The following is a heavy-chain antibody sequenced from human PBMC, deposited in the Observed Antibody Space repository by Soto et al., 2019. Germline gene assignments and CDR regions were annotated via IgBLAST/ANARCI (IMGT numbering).Heavy chain of an antibody. CDR3: AKDMAAKTRYYYDSSGYYPAHDY. Sequence: QVQLVESGGGVVQPGRSLRLSCAASGFTFSSYGMHWVRQAPGKGLEWVAVISYDGSNKYYADSVKGRFTISRDNSKNTLYLQMNSLRAEDTAVYYCAKDMAAKTRYYYDSSGYYPAHDYWGQGTLVTVSS. J-gene: IGHJ4*02. D-gene: IGHD3-22*01. CDR1: GFTFSSYG. V-gene: IGHV3-30*18. CDR2: ISYDGSNK.